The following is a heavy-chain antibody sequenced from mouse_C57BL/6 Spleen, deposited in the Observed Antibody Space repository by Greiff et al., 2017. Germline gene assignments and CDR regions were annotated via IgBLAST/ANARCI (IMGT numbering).Heavy chain of an antibody. V-gene: IGHV3-1*01. J-gene: IGHJ1*03. Sequence: VQLKQSGPGMVKPSQSLSLTCTVTGYSITSGYDWHWIRHFPGNKLEWMGYISYSGSTNYNPSLKSRISITHDTSKNHFFLKLNSVTTEDTATYYCARGDYGSSYGYFDVWGTGTTVTVSS. D-gene: IGHD1-1*01. CDR2: ISYSGST. CDR3: ARGDYGSSYGYFDV. CDR1: GYSITSGYD.